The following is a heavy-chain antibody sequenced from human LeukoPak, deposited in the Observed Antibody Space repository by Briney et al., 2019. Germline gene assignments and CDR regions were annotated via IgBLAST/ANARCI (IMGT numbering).Heavy chain of an antibody. V-gene: IGHV3-21*01. CDR3: ARDFSTFGGSDY. Sequence: GGSLRLSCTASGFTFSSYIMNWVRQAPGKGLEWVSSITSSSRYIYYADSVKGRFTISRDNAKNSLYPQMNSLRAEDTAVYYCARDFSTFGGSDYWGQGTLVTVSS. J-gene: IGHJ4*02. CDR2: ITSSSRYI. D-gene: IGHD2/OR15-2a*01. CDR1: GFTFSSYI.